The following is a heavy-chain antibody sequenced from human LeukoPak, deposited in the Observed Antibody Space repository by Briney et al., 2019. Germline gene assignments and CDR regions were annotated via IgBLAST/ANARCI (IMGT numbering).Heavy chain of an antibody. D-gene: IGHD5-12*01. CDR3: TKAQYGYAFDY. J-gene: IGHJ4*02. Sequence: SASLSLTCSVSGGSVSSYYWTWIRQPPGQGLEWIGYIYYTGSTNYNPSLKSRVTISLDTTKNQFSLKLSSVTAADTAVYYCTKAQYGYAFDYWGQGALVTVSS. V-gene: IGHV4-59*02. CDR1: GGSVSSYY. CDR2: IYYTGST.